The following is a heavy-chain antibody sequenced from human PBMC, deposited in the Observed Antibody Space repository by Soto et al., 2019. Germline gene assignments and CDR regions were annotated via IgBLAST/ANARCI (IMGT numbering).Heavy chain of an antibody. V-gene: IGHV4-59*08. J-gene: IGHJ6*03. CDR3: ARHHYSYGSGYMDV. D-gene: IGHD5-18*01. CDR2: IYYSGST. Sequence: SETLSLTCTVSGGSISSYYWSWIRQPPGKGLEWIGYIYYSGSTNYNPSLKSRVTISVDTSKNQFSLKLSSVTAADTAVYYCARHHYSYGSGYMDVWGKGTTVTVSS. CDR1: GGSISSYY.